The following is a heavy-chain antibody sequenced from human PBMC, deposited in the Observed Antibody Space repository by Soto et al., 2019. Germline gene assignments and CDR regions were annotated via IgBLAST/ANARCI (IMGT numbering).Heavy chain of an antibody. CDR2: INYSGNT. D-gene: IGHD2-2*01. J-gene: IGHJ6*03. V-gene: IGHV4-39*07. CDR3: ARDIVVVPAAMFGGYYYMDV. CDR1: GASITSTSSY. Sequence: SETLSLTCSVSGASITSTSSYWGWIRQPPGKGLEWIGIINYSGNTNYNPSLRSRVTISVDTSKNQFSLKLSSVTAADTAVYYCARDIVVVPAAMFGGYYYMDVWGKGTTVTVSS.